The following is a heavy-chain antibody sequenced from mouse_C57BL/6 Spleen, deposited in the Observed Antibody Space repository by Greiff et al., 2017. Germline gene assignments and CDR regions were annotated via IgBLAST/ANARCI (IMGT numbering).Heavy chain of an antibody. D-gene: IGHD4-1*01. J-gene: IGHJ2*01. V-gene: IGHV1-50*01. CDR3: ARSGTGTSYFDY. CDR2: IDPSDSYT. Sequence: LQQPGAELVKPGASVKLSCKASGYTFTSYWMQWVKQRPGQGLEWIGEIDPSDSYTNYNQKFKGKATLTVDTSSSTAYMQLSILTSDDSAVYYCARSGTGTSYFDYWGQGTTLTVSS. CDR1: GYTFTSYW.